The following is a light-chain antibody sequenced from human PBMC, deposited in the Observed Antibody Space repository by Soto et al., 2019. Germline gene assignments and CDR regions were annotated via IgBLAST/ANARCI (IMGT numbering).Light chain of an antibody. CDR1: SSDVGSYKF. V-gene: IGLV2-23*01. CDR2: EGS. Sequence: QSALTQPDSVSGSPGQSITISCTGTSSDVGSYKFVSWYQQHPGKAPELMIYEGSKRPSGVSNRFSGSKSGNTASLTVSGLQAEDEADYYCCSYAGSSTLVFGGGTKLTVL. CDR3: CSYAGSSTLV. J-gene: IGLJ2*01.